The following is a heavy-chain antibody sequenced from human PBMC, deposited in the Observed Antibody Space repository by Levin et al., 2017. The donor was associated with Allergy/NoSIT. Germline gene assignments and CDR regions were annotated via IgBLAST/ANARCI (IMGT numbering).Heavy chain of an antibody. CDR3: ATAGGAVAEGIDY. CDR1: GGSFSGYY. D-gene: IGHD6-19*01. V-gene: IGHV4-34*01. Sequence: SETLSLTCAVYGGSFSGYYWSWIRQPPGKGLEWIGEINHSGSTNYNPSLKSRVTISVDTSKNQFSLKLSSVTAADTAVYYCATAGGAVAEGIDYWGQGTLVTVSS. J-gene: IGHJ4*02. CDR2: INHSGST.